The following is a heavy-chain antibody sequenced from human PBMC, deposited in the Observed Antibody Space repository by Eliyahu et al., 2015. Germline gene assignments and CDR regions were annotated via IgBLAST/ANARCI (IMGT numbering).Heavy chain of an antibody. J-gene: IGHJ1*01. CDR3: ARPKCSGGSCHSFQH. V-gene: IGHV5-51*01. CDR1: GYSFTXXW. Sequence: EVQLVQSGAEVKKPGEXLKISCXGSGYSFTXXWIGWVRQMPGKGLXGMGIXYPGDSDTRYSPSFQGQVTISADKSISTAYLQWSSLKASDTAMYYCARPKCSGGSCHSFQHWGQGTLVTVSS. CDR2: XYPGDSDT. D-gene: IGHD2-15*01.